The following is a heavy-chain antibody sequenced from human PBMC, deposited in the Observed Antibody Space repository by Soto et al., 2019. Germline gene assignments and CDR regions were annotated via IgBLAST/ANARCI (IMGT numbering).Heavy chain of an antibody. D-gene: IGHD4-17*01. CDR2: IYYSGST. J-gene: IGHJ4*02. Sequence: SETLSLTCTVSGGSISSGDYYWSWIRQPPGKGLEWIGYIYYSGSTYYNPSLKSRVTISVDTSKNQFSLKLSSVTAADTAVYYCARVPVGDYGDFYYFDYWGQGTLVTVSS. CDR1: GGSISSGDYY. CDR3: ARVPVGDYGDFYYFDY. V-gene: IGHV4-30-4*01.